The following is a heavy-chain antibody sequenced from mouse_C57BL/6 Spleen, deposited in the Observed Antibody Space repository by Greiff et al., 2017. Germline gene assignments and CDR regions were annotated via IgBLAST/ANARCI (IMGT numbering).Heavy chain of an antibody. Sequence: VQLLQSGAELVRPGASVKLSCTASGFNIKDYYMHWVKQRPEQGLEWIVRIVPEDGDTENAPKFQGKATMTADTSSNTAYLQLSNLTTEDAAVYYCTTWASYYSRGDYWGQGTSVTVSA. J-gene: IGHJ4*01. CDR3: TTWASYYSRGDY. CDR1: GFNIKDYY. D-gene: IGHD2-5*01. V-gene: IGHV14-1*01. CDR2: IVPEDGDT.